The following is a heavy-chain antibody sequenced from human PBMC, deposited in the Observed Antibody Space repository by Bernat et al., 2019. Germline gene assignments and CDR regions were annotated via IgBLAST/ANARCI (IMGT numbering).Heavy chain of an antibody. Sequence: EVQLVETGGGLIQPGGSLRLSCAASGLTVSSNYMSWVRQTPGKGLEWVSVIYSGGATYYADSVKGRFTISRDNSKNTLYLQMNILRAEDTAVYYCASFYGSGSYYVDYWGQGTLVTVSS. V-gene: IGHV3-53*02. CDR1: GLTVSSNY. CDR3: ASFYGSGSYYVDY. D-gene: IGHD3-10*01. CDR2: IYSGGAT. J-gene: IGHJ4*02.